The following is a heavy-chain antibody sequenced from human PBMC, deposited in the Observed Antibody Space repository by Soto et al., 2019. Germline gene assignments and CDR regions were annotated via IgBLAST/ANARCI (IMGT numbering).Heavy chain of an antibody. V-gene: IGHV3-74*01. J-gene: IGHJ4*02. CDR1: GFTFSSYW. CDR3: AIPTVTPYYFDY. Sequence: AGGSLRLSCAASGFTFSSYWMHWVRQAPGKGLVWVSRINSDGSSTSYADSVKGRFTISRDNAKNTLYLQMNSLRAEDTAVYYCAIPTVTPYYFDYWGQGTQVTVSS. D-gene: IGHD4-4*01. CDR2: INSDGSST.